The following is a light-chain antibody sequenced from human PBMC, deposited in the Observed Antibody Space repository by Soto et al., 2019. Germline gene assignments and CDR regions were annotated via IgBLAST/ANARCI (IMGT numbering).Light chain of an antibody. CDR1: QGISNY. V-gene: IGKV1-16*01. Sequence: DIQMTQSPSSLSASVGDRVTITCRASQGISNYVAWFQQKPGKAPQSLIYASSSLRSGVPSRFSGSGSGTDFTLTISNLQPEDFATYYCQHYHTYPLTFGQGTRLEI. J-gene: IGKJ5*01. CDR2: ASS. CDR3: QHYHTYPLT.